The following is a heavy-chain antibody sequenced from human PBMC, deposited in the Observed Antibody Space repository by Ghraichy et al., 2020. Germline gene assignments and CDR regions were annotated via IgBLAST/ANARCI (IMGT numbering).Heavy chain of an antibody. CDR3: AREKGGWYYDY. D-gene: IGHD6-19*01. Sequence: GGSLRLYCAASGFTVSSNYMSWVRQAPGKGLEWVSVIYSGGSTYYADSVKGRFTISRHNSKNTLYLQMNSLRAEDTAVYYCAREKGGWYYDYWGQGTLVTVSS. CDR1: GFTVSSNY. V-gene: IGHV3-53*04. CDR2: IYSGGST. J-gene: IGHJ4*02.